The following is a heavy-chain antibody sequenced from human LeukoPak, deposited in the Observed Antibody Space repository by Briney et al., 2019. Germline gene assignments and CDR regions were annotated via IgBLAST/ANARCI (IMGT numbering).Heavy chain of an antibody. CDR2: INHSGRT. J-gene: IGHJ4*02. V-gene: IGHV4-34*01. CDR1: GGSSSGYY. CDR3: ARGRLDY. Sequence: SETLSLTCAVYGGSSSGYYWSWMRQPAGKGLEWIGEINHSGRTNYNPSLKSRVTISVDTSKNQFSLKLSSVTAADTAVYYCARGRLDYWGQGTLVTVSS.